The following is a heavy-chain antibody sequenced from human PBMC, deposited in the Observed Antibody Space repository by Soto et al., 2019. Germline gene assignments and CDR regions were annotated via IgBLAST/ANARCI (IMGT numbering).Heavy chain of an antibody. Sequence: QVQLVQSGPEMRQPGASVKVSCKASGYASLSHAMHWVRQVPGQLYEWLGWINAGVDGTMYSERFQDRIRITRDTSANTVYMALNALTSEDTAVYYCAREVPGVTSFDYWGQGTLVIVSS. V-gene: IGHV1-3*01. J-gene: IGHJ4*02. CDR2: INAGVDGT. D-gene: IGHD3-10*01. CDR1: GYASLSHA. CDR3: AREVPGVTSFDY.